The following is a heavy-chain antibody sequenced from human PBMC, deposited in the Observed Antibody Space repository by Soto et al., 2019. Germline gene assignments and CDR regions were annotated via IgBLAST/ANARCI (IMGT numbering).Heavy chain of an antibody. V-gene: IGHV3-53*01. CDR1: GFTVSDTY. Sequence: GSLRLSCAASGFTVSDTYMSWVRQAPGKGLEWLSVLYPGGSSYYAASVEGRFTVSRDNSKNTLFLQMDSLRAEDTAVYYCARHGYNSGQYFDFGGQGTLVTVSS. D-gene: IGHD5-12*01. CDR2: LYPGGSS. CDR3: ARHGYNSGQYFDF. J-gene: IGHJ4*02.